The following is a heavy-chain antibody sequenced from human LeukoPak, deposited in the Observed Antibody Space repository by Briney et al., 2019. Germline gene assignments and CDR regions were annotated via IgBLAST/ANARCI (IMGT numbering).Heavy chain of an antibody. V-gene: IGHV4-39*01. D-gene: IGHD3-10*01. CDR2: IYYSGST. CDR1: GGSISSSSYY. CDR3: ARRTTMVRGVITRRFDP. Sequence: SETLSLTCTVSGGSISSSSYYWGWIRQPPGKGLEWIGSIYYSGSTYYNPSLKSRVTISVDTSKNQFSLKLSSVTAADTAVYYCARRTTMVRGVITRRFDPWGQGTLVTVSS. J-gene: IGHJ5*02.